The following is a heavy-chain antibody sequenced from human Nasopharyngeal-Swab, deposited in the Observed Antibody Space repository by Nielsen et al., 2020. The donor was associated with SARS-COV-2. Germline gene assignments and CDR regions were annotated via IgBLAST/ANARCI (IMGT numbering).Heavy chain of an antibody. CDR2: ISGSGGRT. CDR3: AKDVDYDILTGSASN. J-gene: IGHJ4*02. Sequence: GESLKISCAASGFTFSSYAMSWVRQAPGKGLELVSAISGSGGRTYYADSVKGRFTISRDNSKNTLYLQMNSLRAEDTAVYYCAKDVDYDILTGSASNWGQGTLVTVSS. CDR1: GFTFSSYA. D-gene: IGHD3-9*01. V-gene: IGHV3-23*01.